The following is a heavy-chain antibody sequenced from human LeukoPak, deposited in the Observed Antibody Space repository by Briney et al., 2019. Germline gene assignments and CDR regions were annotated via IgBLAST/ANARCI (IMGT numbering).Heavy chain of an antibody. CDR2: IYYTGST. Sequence: PSETLSLTCTVSGGSISSSYWSWIRQPPGKGLEWIGYIYYTGSTNYNPSLKSRVTISVDTSKNQFSLNLNSVTAADTAVYYCARHFPYSPPGSWGQGTLVTVFS. CDR1: GGSISSSY. V-gene: IGHV4-59*08. CDR3: ARHFPYSPPGS. D-gene: IGHD6-13*01. J-gene: IGHJ4*02.